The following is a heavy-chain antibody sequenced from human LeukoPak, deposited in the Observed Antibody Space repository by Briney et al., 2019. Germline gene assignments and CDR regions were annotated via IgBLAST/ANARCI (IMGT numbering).Heavy chain of an antibody. J-gene: IGHJ6*03. D-gene: IGHD3-10*01. CDR1: GGSISSYY. Sequence: KASETLSLTCTVSGGSISSYYWSWIRQPPGKGLEWIGYIYYSGSTNYNPSLKSRVTISVDTSKNQFSLKLSSVTAADTAVYYCARGIARFGGYMDVWGKGTTVTVSS. V-gene: IGHV4-59*12. CDR3: ARGIARFGGYMDV. CDR2: IYYSGST.